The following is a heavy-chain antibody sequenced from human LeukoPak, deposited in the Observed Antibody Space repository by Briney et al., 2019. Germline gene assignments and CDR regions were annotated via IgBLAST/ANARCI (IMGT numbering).Heavy chain of an antibody. CDR2: VYSSGST. D-gene: IGHD6-19*01. CDR1: GDSISNFY. Sequence: SETLSLTCTVSGDSISNFYWSWIRQPAEKGLEWIGRVYSSGSTNYNPSLKSRVSMSVDTSKDQYSLRLISVTAADTAVYYCARAGFGSGWHYFDYWGRGILVSVSS. J-gene: IGHJ4*01. CDR3: ARAGFGSGWHYFDY. V-gene: IGHV4-4*07.